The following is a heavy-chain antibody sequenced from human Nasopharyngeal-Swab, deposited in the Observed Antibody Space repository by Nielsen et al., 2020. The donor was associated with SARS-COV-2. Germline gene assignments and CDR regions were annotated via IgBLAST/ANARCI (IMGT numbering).Heavy chain of an antibody. J-gene: IGHJ4*02. D-gene: IGHD1-26*01. CDR3: ARAGSGSYYEGGEFDY. V-gene: IGHV3-33*08. CDR1: GFTFSSYG. CDR2: IWYDGSNK. Sequence: GGSLRLSCAASGFTFSSYGMHWVRQAPGKGLEWVAVIWYDGSNKYYADSVKGRFTISRDNSKNTLYLQMNSLSAEDTAVYYCARAGSGSYYEGGEFDYWGQGTLVTVSS.